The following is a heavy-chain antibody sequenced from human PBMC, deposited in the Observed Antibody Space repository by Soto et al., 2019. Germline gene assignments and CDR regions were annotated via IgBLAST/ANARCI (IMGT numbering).Heavy chain of an antibody. Sequence: ASVKVSCKASGYTFTSYDINWVRQATGQGLEWMGWMNPNSGNTGYAQKFQGWVTMTRNTSISTAYMELSRLRSDDTAVYYCARGDTTVSHYYYYMDVWGKGTTVTVSS. V-gene: IGHV1-8*01. D-gene: IGHD4-17*01. J-gene: IGHJ6*03. CDR1: GYTFTSYD. CDR2: MNPNSGNT. CDR3: ARGDTTVSHYYYYMDV.